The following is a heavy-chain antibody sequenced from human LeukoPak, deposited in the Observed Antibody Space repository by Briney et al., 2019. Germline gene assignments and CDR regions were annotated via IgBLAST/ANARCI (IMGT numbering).Heavy chain of an antibody. CDR3: AKFISPRYFDY. CDR2: IRTGGSST. Sequence: GGSLRLSCAASGFTFSNYAMSWVRQAPGKGLDWVSTIRTGGSSTYYADSVKGRFTISRENSRTTLHPQASSWRDEDTPVYYCAKFISPRYFDYWGQGTLVTVSS. CDR1: GFTFSNYA. V-gene: IGHV3-23*01. J-gene: IGHJ4*02. D-gene: IGHD3-16*02.